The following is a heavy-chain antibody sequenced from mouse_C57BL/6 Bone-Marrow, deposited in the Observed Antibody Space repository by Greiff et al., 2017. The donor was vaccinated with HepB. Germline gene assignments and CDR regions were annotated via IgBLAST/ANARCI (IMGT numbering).Heavy chain of an antibody. CDR3: ASLTGYWFAY. D-gene: IGHD4-1*01. CDR2: IYPRSGNT. J-gene: IGHJ3*01. CDR1: GYTFTSYG. V-gene: IGHV1-81*01. Sequence: VQLVESGAELARPGASVKLSCKASGYTFTSYGISWVKQRTGQGLEWIGEIYPRSGNTYYNEKFKGKATLTADKSSSTAYMELRSLTSEDSAVYFCASLTGYWFAYWGQGTLVTVSA.